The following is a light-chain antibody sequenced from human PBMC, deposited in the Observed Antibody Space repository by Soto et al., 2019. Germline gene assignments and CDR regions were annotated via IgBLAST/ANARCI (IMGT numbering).Light chain of an antibody. Sequence: SVLTQPASVSGSPGQSITISCTGTSSDVGGYNYVSWYQQHPGKAPKLMIYEVSNRPSGVSNRFSGSKSGNTASLTISGLQAEDEADYYCSSYTSSSINYVFVTGTKVTVL. V-gene: IGLV2-14*01. CDR2: EVS. CDR3: SSYTSSSINYV. CDR1: SSDVGGYNY. J-gene: IGLJ1*01.